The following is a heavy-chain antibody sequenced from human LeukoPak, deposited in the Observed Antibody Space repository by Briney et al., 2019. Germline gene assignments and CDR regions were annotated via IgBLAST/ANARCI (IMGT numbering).Heavy chain of an antibody. V-gene: IGHV4-39*01. CDR3: ARTIWLPYYFDY. CDR1: GGSISSGSYY. CDR2: IYYSGST. Sequence: SQTLSLTCTVSGGSISSGSYYWGWIRQPPGKGLEWIGSIYYSGSTYYNPSLKSRVTISVDTSKNQFSLKLSSVTAADTAVYYCARTIWLPYYFDYWGQGTLVTVSS. J-gene: IGHJ4*02. D-gene: IGHD5-24*01.